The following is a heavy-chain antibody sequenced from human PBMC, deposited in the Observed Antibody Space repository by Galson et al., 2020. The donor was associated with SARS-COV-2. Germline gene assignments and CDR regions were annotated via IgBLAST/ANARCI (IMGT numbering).Heavy chain of an antibody. CDR1: GFPFSTYD. CDR2: IGGSGSHT. J-gene: IGHJ5*02. Sequence: GESLKISCAASGFPFSTYDMTWVRQAPGKGPECISSIGGSGSHTSYADSVRGRFTISRDNAKNSLYLQMNSLRAEDTALYYCARGYGSGTFFSWGRGTLVTVSS. V-gene: IGHV3-48*01. CDR3: ARGYGSGTFFS. D-gene: IGHD3-10*01.